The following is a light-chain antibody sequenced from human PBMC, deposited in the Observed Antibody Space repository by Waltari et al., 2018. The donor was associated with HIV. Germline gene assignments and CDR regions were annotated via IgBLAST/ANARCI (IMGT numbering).Light chain of an antibody. V-gene: IGLV1-47*01. CDR2: MND. CDR1: GSYIGTYS. Sequence: QSVVTQPPSASGPPGQRVTISCSGSGSYIGTYSVNWYQHFPGTAPKLLIYMNDQRPSGVPGRFSGSQSGTSASLAISGLQYDDEADYYCAVWDDSLGGAVFGGGTKLTVL. J-gene: IGLJ2*01. CDR3: AVWDDSLGGAV.